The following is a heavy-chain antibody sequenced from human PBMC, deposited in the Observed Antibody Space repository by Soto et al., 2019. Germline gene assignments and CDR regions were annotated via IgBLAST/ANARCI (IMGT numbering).Heavy chain of an antibody. J-gene: IGHJ6*02. CDR1: GYSFTSYW. CDR2: IDPSDSYT. D-gene: IGHD3-10*01. CDR3: SITMVRGVISPTAYYYYYGMDV. Sequence: GESLKISCKGSGYSFTSYWISWVRQMPVKGLEWMGRIDPSDSYTNYSPSFQGHVTISADKSISTAYLQWSSLKASDTAMYYCSITMVRGVISPTAYYYYYGMDVCGQRTTLAV. V-gene: IGHV5-10-1*01.